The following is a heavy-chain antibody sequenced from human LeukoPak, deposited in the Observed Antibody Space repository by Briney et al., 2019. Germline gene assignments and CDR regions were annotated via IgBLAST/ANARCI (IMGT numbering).Heavy chain of an antibody. Sequence: GGSWGFSVAASGLTFSSYGMHWVRKAPGKGLEWVAFIRYDGSNKYYADSVKGRFTITRDNSKNTLYLQMNSLRAEDTAVYYCAGSGIAAAYWGQGTLVTVSS. D-gene: IGHD6-13*01. CDR1: GLTFSSYG. CDR2: IRYDGSNK. J-gene: IGHJ4*02. CDR3: AGSGIAAAY. V-gene: IGHV3-30*02.